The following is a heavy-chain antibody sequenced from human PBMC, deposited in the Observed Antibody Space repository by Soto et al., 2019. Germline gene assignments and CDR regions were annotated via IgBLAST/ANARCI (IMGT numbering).Heavy chain of an antibody. Sequence: PWGSLRLSCAASGFTVSDYYMSWVRQTPGKGLEWVSVMYSGGSTYYANSVKGRFTISRHNSKNTLYLQMNSLRDEDTALYYCARGQTNFDLWGQGMLVTVSS. CDR3: ARGQTNFDL. V-gene: IGHV3-53*04. CDR2: MYSGGST. CDR1: GFTVSDYY. J-gene: IGHJ4*02.